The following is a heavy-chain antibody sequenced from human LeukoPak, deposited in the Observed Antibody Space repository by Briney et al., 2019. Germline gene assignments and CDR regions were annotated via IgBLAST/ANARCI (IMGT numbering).Heavy chain of an antibody. D-gene: IGHD3-22*01. CDR2: IRIISSYI. CDR3: AELGITMIGCV. Sequence: PGGSLRPSCQASGFTVTTNYMSWVSQPQGRGREWVSSIRIISSYIYYADSVRGRSTLSRDNAKNSTYLQMTSLRAEDTAVYYCAELGITMIGCVWGKGTTVTISS. CDR1: GFTVTTNY. V-gene: IGHV3-21*01. J-gene: IGHJ6*04.